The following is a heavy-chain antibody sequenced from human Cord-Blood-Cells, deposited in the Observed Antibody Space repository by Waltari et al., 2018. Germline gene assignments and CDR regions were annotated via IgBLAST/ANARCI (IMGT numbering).Heavy chain of an antibody. D-gene: IGHD6-25*01. V-gene: IGHV3-74*01. J-gene: IGHJ3*02. CDR2: INSDGSST. CDR3: ARFGQGIGYDAFDI. CDR1: GFTFSSYW. Sequence: EVQLVESGGGLVQPGGSLRLSCAASGFTFSSYWMHWVRQAPGKGLVWVSRINSDGSSTSYADSVKGRFTISRDNAKNTLYLQMNSLRAEDTAEYYCARFGQGIGYDAFDIWGQGTMVTVSS.